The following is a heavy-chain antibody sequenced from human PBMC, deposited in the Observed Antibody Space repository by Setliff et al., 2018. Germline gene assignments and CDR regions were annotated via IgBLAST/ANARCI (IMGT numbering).Heavy chain of an antibody. D-gene: IGHD5-12*01. J-gene: IGHJ4*02. CDR2: IHSSGST. Sequence: SETLSLTCAVYGGSFSGYYWSWIRQPAGKGLEWIGRIHSSGSTKFNPSLESQVTISVDTSKNQFSLKLSSVTAADTAVYYCARGYSGYDYLKPFDYWGQGTLVTVSS. CDR3: ARGYSGYDYLKPFDY. CDR1: GGSFSGYY. V-gene: IGHV4-59*10.